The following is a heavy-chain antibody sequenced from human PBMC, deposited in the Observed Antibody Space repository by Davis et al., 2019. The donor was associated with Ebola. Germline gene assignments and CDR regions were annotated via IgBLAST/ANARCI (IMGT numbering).Heavy chain of an antibody. V-gene: IGHV1-8*01. CDR1: GYTFTTYD. J-gene: IGHJ4*02. CDR2: MNPHSDNT. CDR3: ARDGSLLWGIRY. D-gene: IGHD3-16*01. Sequence: AASVKVSCKASGYTFTTYDITWVRQATGQGLEWMGWMNPHSDNTGYAQKFQGRVTMTRDTSISTAYMELSSLTSEDTAVYYCARDGSLLWGIRYWGQGTLVTVSS.